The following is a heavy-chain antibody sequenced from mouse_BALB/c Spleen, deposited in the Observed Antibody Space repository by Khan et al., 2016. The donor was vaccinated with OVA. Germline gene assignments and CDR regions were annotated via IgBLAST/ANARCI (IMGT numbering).Heavy chain of an antibody. J-gene: IGHJ3*01. Sequence: EVKLKQSGPELMKPGASVKISCKASGYSFTTYYIHWMMQSHGKSLEWIGYIDPFSGGTTYNQKFKGKATLTVDRSSSTAYIHLSNLTSEDSAIYYCTRHGYVAWFTYWGQGTLVTVSS. CDR1: GYSFTTYY. D-gene: IGHD2-2*01. V-gene: IGHV1S135*01. CDR2: IDPFSGGT. CDR3: TRHGYVAWFTY.